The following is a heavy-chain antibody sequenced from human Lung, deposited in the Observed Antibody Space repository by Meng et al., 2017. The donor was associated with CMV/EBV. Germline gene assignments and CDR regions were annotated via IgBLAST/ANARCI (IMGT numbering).Heavy chain of an antibody. D-gene: IGHD3-3*01. CDR1: GGSFSGYY. CDR3: ARAPIINDFWSGQVSNYFDK. Sequence: SXTLSLXCAVYGGSFSGYYWSWIRQPPGKGLEWIGEINHSGSINYNPSLKSRVTISVDTSKDQFSLKLNSVTAADTAVYYCARAPIINDFWSGQVSNYFDKXRQGXLVTVSS. CDR2: INHSGSI. V-gene: IGHV4-34*01. J-gene: IGHJ4*02.